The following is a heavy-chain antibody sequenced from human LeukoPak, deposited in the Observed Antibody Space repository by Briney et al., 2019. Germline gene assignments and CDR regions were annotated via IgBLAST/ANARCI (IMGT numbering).Heavy chain of an antibody. CDR3: ARRDVINNWFDF. V-gene: IGHV5-51*01. D-gene: IGHD2/OR15-2a*01. CDR2: IYPGDSDT. Sequence: GESLQISCKGSGYIFTSYWIGWLRQLPGKGLEWMGIIYPGDSDTRYSPSFQGQVTISADKSISTAYLQWSSLKASDTAMYYCARRDVINNWFDFWGQGTLVTVSS. CDR1: GYIFTSYW. J-gene: IGHJ5*01.